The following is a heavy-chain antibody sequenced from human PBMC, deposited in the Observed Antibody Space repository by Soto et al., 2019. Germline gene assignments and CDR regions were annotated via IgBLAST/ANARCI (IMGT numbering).Heavy chain of an antibody. J-gene: IGHJ4*02. Sequence: QVHLVQSGAEVRKPGPRLRVSCRALGGRLATIVLPGVGRAPGPGLVWLGAIIPVFASTSSAQLFRGRLSITADEVSSTAYMELSGLTSEDTAIYYCATAGFRGTAIQQFEHWGQGTLVTVS. CDR2: IIPVFAST. V-gene: IGHV1-69*01. CDR3: ATAGFRGTAIQQFEH. CDR1: GGRLATIV. D-gene: IGHD5-12*01.